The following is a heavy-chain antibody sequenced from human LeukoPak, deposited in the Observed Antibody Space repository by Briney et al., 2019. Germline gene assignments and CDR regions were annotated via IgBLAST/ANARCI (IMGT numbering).Heavy chain of an antibody. J-gene: IGHJ6*03. CDR2: ISGSGGST. V-gene: IGHV3-23*01. CDR3: AKGTYYYDSSGYYSNYYYYMDV. Sequence: GGSLRLSCAASGFTFSSYAMSWVRQAPGKGLEWVSAISGSGGSTYYADSVKGRFTISRDNAKNSLYLQMNSLRAEDTALYYCAKGTYYYDSSGYYSNYYYYMDVWGKGTTVTVSS. CDR1: GFTFSSYA. D-gene: IGHD3-22*01.